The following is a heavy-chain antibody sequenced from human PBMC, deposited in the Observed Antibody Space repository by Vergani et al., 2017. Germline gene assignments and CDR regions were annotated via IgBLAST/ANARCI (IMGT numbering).Heavy chain of an antibody. J-gene: IGHJ4*02. D-gene: IGHD2-2*02. CDR1: GGSISSYY. CDR2: IYYSGST. V-gene: IGHV4-59*12. Sequence: QVQLQESGPGLVKPSETLSLTCTVSGGSISSYYWSWIRQPPGKGLEWIGYIYYSGSTYYNPSLKNRVTLSVDTSKNQFSLKLSSVTAADTAVYYCASPIPPGPRDYWGQGTLVTVSS. CDR3: ASPIPPGPRDY.